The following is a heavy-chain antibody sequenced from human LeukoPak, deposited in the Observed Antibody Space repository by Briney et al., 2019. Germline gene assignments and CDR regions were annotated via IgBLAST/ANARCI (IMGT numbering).Heavy chain of an antibody. Sequence: GGSLRLSCAGSEFTFSSYSMNWVRQAPGKGLEWVSSISGSSSDIYYADSVKGRFTISRGNAKNSLYLQMKSLRAEDTAVYYCARRGYHDYSGFDYWGQGTLVTVSS. CDR3: ARRGYHDYSGFDY. V-gene: IGHV3-21*01. CDR1: EFTFSSYS. D-gene: IGHD1-26*01. J-gene: IGHJ4*02. CDR2: ISGSSSDI.